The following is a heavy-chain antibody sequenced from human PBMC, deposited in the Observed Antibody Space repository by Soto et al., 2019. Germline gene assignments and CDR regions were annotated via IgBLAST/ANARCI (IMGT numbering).Heavy chain of an antibody. D-gene: IGHD3-10*01. J-gene: IGHJ4*02. CDR1: GGSISSVGYY. Sequence: QVQLQESGPGLVKPSETLSLTCTVSGGSISSVGYYWSWIRQHPGKGLEWIGYIHSSGSTYYNPSLKSRVIISMDTSNNQFSLKLTSVIAADTALYYCVRDRGYWGQGTLVTVSS. CDR3: VRDRGY. CDR2: IHSSGST. V-gene: IGHV4-31*03.